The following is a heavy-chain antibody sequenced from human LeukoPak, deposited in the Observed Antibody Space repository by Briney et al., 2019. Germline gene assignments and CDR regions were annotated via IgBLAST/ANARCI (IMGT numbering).Heavy chain of an antibody. Sequence: GGSLRLSCAASGFTFSSYAMSWVRQAPGKGLEWVSAISGSGGSTYYADSVKGRFTISRDNSKNTLYLQMNSPRAEDTAVYYCAKARPNYYGSGSYEGWFDPWGQGTLVTVSS. D-gene: IGHD3-10*01. V-gene: IGHV3-23*01. J-gene: IGHJ5*02. CDR1: GFTFSSYA. CDR3: AKARPNYYGSGSYEGWFDP. CDR2: ISGSGGST.